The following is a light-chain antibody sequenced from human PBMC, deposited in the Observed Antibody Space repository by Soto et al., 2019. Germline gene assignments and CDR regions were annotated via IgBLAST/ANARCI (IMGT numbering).Light chain of an antibody. J-gene: IGKJ4*01. CDR1: QSVSFNY. CDR2: AAS. CDR3: QQHGSSPLT. Sequence: EVVLTQSPGTLSLSPGQRATLSCRASQSVSFNYLAWYQQKPGQAPRLLIYAASRRDTGIPDRFSGSASGTDFTLTINRVEPEDSAVYYCQQHGSSPLTFGGGARVEI. V-gene: IGKV3-20*01.